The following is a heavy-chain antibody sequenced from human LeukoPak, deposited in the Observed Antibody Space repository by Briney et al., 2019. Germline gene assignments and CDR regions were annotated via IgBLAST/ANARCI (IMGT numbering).Heavy chain of an antibody. Sequence: ASVKVSCKASGGTFSSYAISWVRQAPGQGLEWMGGIIPIFGTANYAQKFQGRVTITADESTSTAYMELSGLRSEDTAVYYCARALYGSGSYSDYWGQGTLVTVSS. CDR1: GGTFSSYA. CDR2: IIPIFGTA. CDR3: ARALYGSGSYSDY. V-gene: IGHV1-69*01. D-gene: IGHD3-10*01. J-gene: IGHJ4*02.